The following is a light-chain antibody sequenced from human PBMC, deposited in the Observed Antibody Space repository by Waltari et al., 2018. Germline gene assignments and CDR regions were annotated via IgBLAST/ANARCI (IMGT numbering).Light chain of an antibody. CDR2: DVS. V-gene: IGLV2-14*03. CDR1: SSELGGSDY. Sequence: QSALTQPASVSGSPGQSIAISCTGTSSELGGSDYVSWYQHHPGKAPKLIIYDVSKRPSGISNRFSGSKSGNTASLTISGLQAEDEADFYCSSYTSSTTWVFGGGTRLTVL. J-gene: IGLJ3*02. CDR3: SSYTSSTTWV.